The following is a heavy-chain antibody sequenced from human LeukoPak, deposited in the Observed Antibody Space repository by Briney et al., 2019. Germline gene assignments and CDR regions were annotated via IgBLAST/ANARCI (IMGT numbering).Heavy chain of an antibody. CDR3: ARVDGSCSGGSCPSGNWFDP. D-gene: IGHD2-15*01. Sequence: SETLSLTCSVSGGSISSYYWSWIRQPPGKGLEWIGYIYYSGRTSYNPSLKSRVTISVDTSKNQFSLKLTSVTAADTAVYYCARVDGSCSGGSCPSGNWFDPWGQGTLVTVSS. CDR1: GGSISSYY. CDR2: IYYSGRT. V-gene: IGHV4-59*08. J-gene: IGHJ5*02.